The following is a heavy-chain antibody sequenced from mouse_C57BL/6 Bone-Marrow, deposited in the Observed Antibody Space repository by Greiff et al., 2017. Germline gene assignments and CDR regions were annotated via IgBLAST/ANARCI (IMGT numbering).Heavy chain of an antibody. CDR3: ARRDGYFAWFAY. V-gene: IGHV1-64*01. CDR1: GYTFTSYW. CDR2: IHPNSGST. D-gene: IGHD2-3*01. Sequence: QVHVKQPGAELVKPGASVKLSCKASGYTFTSYWMHWVKQRPGQGLEWIGMIHPNSGSTNYNEKFKSKATLTVDKSSSTAYMQLSSLTSEDSAVYYCARRDGYFAWFAYWGQGTLVTVSA. J-gene: IGHJ3*01.